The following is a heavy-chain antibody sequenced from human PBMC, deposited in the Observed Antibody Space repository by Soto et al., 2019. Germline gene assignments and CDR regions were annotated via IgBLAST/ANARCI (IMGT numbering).Heavy chain of an antibody. CDR3: ARDLDSSSDY. CDR1: GLTFSSYS. Sequence: PGGSMRLSCAASGLTFSSYSMNWVRQAPGKGLEWVSYISSSSSTIYYADSVKGRFTISRDNAKNSLYLQMNSLRAEDTAVYYCARDLDSSSDYWGQGTLVTVSS. D-gene: IGHD6-6*01. J-gene: IGHJ4*02. CDR2: ISSSSSTI. V-gene: IGHV3-48*01.